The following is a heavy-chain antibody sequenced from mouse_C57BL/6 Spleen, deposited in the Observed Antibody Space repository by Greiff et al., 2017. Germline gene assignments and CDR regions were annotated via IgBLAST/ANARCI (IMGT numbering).Heavy chain of an antibody. CDR2: IDPANGNT. CDR3: ALYYGSTPYAMDY. V-gene: IGHV14-3*01. D-gene: IGHD1-1*01. CDR1: GFNIKNTY. J-gene: IGHJ4*01. Sequence: EVQLQQSVAELVRPGASVKLSCTASGFNIKNTYMHWVKQRPEQGLEWIGRIDPANGNTKYAPKFQGKATITADTSSNTAYMQLSSLTSEDTAIYYCALYYGSTPYAMDYWGQGTSVTVSS.